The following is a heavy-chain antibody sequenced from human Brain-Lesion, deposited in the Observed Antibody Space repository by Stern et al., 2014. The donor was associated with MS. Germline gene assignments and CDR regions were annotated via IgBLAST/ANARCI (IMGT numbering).Heavy chain of an antibody. D-gene: IGHD3-10*01. CDR2: ISYDGRDT. J-gene: IGHJ4*02. V-gene: IGHV3-30*18. Sequence: VQLAESGGGVVQPGRSLSLTCTVSGFTFSSYGLHWVRQAPGKGLEWWSVISYDGRDTYYAESVKGRFTISRDNSKNTLYLEMRSLRPEDTAVYYCVKRGITEVRGVRLGDYWGPGTLVIVSS. CDR1: GFTFSSYG. CDR3: VKRGITEVRGVRLGDY.